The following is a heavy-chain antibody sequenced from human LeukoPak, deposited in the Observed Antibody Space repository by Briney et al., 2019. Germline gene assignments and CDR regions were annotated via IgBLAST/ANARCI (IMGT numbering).Heavy chain of an antibody. CDR3: ARDFTTSSTAYLHH. Sequence: PGGSLRLSCEASGFTFRTYAMGWVRQAPGKGLEWVSVLSGSGENTKYADSVKGRFTISRDNSKNTLYLQMDSLRVDDTAVYYCARDFTTSSTAYLHHWGQGTLVTVSS. J-gene: IGHJ1*01. CDR1: GFTFRTYA. V-gene: IGHV3-23*01. D-gene: IGHD6-6*01. CDR2: LSGSGENT.